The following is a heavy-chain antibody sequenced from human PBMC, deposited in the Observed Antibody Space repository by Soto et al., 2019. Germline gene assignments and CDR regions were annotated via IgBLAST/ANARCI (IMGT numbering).Heavy chain of an antibody. D-gene: IGHD6-13*01. J-gene: IGHJ4*02. Sequence: GSLRLSCAASGITFSTYAMSWVRQAPGKGLEWVSAISGSGGSAYYADSVKGRFTISRDKSKNTLYLQMNSLRAEDTALYYCAKSFSSNWYDYFDYWGQGSLVTVSS. CDR1: GITFSTYA. V-gene: IGHV3-23*01. CDR2: ISGSGGSA. CDR3: AKSFSSNWYDYFDY.